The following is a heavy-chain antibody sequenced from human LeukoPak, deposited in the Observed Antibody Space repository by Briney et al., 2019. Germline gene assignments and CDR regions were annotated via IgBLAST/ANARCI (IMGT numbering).Heavy chain of an antibody. J-gene: IGHJ5*02. CDR1: GFTFSSYS. CDR3: ARSGIVGAAGRIWFDP. Sequence: GGSLRLSCAASGFTFSSYSMNWVRQAPGKGLQWVSYISSTSSTIYYADSVKGRFTISRDNAKNSLYLQMNSLRAEDTAVYYCARSGIVGAAGRIWFDPWGQGTLVTASS. D-gene: IGHD1-26*01. V-gene: IGHV3-48*01. CDR2: ISSTSSTI.